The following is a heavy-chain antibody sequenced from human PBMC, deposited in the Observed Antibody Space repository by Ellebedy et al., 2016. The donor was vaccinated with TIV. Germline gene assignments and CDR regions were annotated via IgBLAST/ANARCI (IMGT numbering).Heavy chain of an antibody. J-gene: IGHJ4*02. CDR2: VYHTGST. V-gene: IGHV4-38-2*02. D-gene: IGHD4-17*01. CDR1: GYSINDGYY. Sequence: SETLSLTCTVPGYSINDGYYWGWIRQPPGKGLEWIGSVYHTGSTFYNTSLESRITISVGTSKNQFSLRLSSVTAADTAVYYCASQTLKYGHYNFDHWGQGTLVTVSS. CDR3: ASQTLKYGHYNFDH.